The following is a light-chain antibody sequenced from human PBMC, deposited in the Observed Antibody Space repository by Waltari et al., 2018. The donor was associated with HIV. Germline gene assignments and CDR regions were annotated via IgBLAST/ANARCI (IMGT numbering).Light chain of an antibody. CDR2: GSS. V-gene: IGKV3-20*01. J-gene: IGKJ4*01. Sequence: DIVLAQSPGTLSLSPGERATLSCRATQSVSDDYLAWYQQKPGQAPRLLIYGSSNRATDIPDRFSGSGSGTDFTLTVSRLEPEDFAVYYCQQYGSTPLTFGGGTKVEIK. CDR3: QQYGSTPLT. CDR1: QSVSDDY.